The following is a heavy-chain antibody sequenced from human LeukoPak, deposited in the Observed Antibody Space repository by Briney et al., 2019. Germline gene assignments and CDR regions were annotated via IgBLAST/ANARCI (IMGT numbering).Heavy chain of an antibody. J-gene: IGHJ1*01. CDR3: ARAGGNSPEYFQH. V-gene: IGHV3-64*01. CDR2: ISSNGGST. CDR1: GFTFSSYA. Sequence: GGSLRLSCAASGFTFSSYAMHWVRQAPGKGLEYVSAISSNGGSTYYANSVKGRFTISRDNSKNTLYLQMNSLRAEDTAVYYCARAGGNSPEYFQHWGQGTLVTVSS. D-gene: IGHD1-26*01.